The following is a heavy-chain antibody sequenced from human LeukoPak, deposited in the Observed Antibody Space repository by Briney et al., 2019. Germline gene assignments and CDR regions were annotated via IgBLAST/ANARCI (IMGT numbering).Heavy chain of an antibody. CDR1: GESFSGYF. J-gene: IGHJ2*01. CDR3: ARVESSLYFDL. CDR2: INHSGSTS. V-gene: IGHV4-34*01. Sequence: SETLSLTCAVYGESFSGYFWNWIRQPPGKGLEWIGEINHSGSTSNHNPSLKSRVTMSVDTSKNQFSLKLSSVTAADTAVYYCARVESSLYFDLWGRGTLVTVSS.